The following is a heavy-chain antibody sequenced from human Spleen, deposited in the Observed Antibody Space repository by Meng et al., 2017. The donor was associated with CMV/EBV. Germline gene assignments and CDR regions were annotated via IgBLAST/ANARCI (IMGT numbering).Heavy chain of an antibody. D-gene: IGHD3-10*01. J-gene: IGHJ5*02. V-gene: IGHV1-69*05. CDR3: ATERGVGTTRVFDP. CDR1: GGTFSSYG. CDR2: IIPIFGTP. Sequence: KASGGTFSSYGISWVRQAPGQGLEWMGGIIPIFGTPHYAPKFQGRVTITRDESSSTAYIELNSLRSDDTAVYYCATERGVGTTRVFDPWGQGTLVTVSS.